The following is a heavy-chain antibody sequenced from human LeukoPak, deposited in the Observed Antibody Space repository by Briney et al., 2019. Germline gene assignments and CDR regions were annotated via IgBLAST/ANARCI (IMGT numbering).Heavy chain of an antibody. J-gene: IGHJ4*02. Sequence: NPSETLSLTCTVSGGSISSYYWSWIRQHPGKGLEWIGYIYYSGSTYYNPSLKSRVTISVDTSKNQFSLKLSSVTAADTAVYYCATQVPDSGSYYWGQGTLVTVSS. D-gene: IGHD1-26*01. V-gene: IGHV4-59*04. CDR1: GGSISSYY. CDR3: ATQVPDSGSYY. CDR2: IYYSGST.